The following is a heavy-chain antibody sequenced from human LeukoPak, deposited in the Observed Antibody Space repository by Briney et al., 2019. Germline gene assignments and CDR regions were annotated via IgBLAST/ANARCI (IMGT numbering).Heavy chain of an antibody. CDR3: ARPRIPRSGGWFDP. Sequence: PSETLSLTCAVYGGSFSGYYWSWIRQPPGKGLEWIGEINHSGSTNYNPSLKSRVTISVDTSKNQFSLKLSSVTAADTAVYYCARPRIPRSGGWFDPWGQGTLVTVPS. CDR2: INHSGST. J-gene: IGHJ5*02. V-gene: IGHV4-34*01. D-gene: IGHD3-10*01. CDR1: GGSFSGYY.